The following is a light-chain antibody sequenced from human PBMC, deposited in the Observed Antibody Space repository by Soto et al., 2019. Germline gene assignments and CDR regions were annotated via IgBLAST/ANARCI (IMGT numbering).Light chain of an antibody. CDR3: CSYARTYRLMI. Sequence: QSALTQPASVSGSPGQSITISCTGTSSDVGSYNYVSWYQQHPGKAPKLIIYEVTNRPSGVSNRFSGSQSDNTASLTISGLQAEDEADYYCCSYARTYRLMIFGEGTKLTVL. J-gene: IGLJ2*01. CDR1: SSDVGSYNY. CDR2: EVT. V-gene: IGLV2-14*01.